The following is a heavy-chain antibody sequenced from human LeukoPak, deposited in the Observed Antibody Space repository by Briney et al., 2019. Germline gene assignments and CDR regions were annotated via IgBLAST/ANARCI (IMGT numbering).Heavy chain of an antibody. J-gene: IGHJ4*02. D-gene: IGHD6-19*01. CDR1: GLTSICYS. CDR2: ISCRGDNT. CDR3: ARDSALAAFNY. V-gene: IGHV3-21*01. Sequence: GGSLRLSCAISGLTSICYSMNWVRQAPGKGLEWISSISCRGDNTYYADSFKGRFTTSRDNAKSSLYLQRTSLRADHTAVYYCARDSALAAFNYWGQGTLVTVSS.